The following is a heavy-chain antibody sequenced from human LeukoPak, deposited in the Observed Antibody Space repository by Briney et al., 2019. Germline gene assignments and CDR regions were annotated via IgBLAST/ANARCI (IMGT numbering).Heavy chain of an antibody. CDR3: ARHSDGTFDY. Sequence: SETLSLTCTVSGGSISSYYWSWIRQPPGKGLEWIGYIYTSGSTNYNPSLKSRVTISVDTSKNQFSLKLSSVTAADTAVYYCARHSDGTFDYWGQGTLVTVSS. J-gene: IGHJ4*02. CDR1: GGSISSYY. D-gene: IGHD1-1*01. V-gene: IGHV4-4*09. CDR2: IYTSGST.